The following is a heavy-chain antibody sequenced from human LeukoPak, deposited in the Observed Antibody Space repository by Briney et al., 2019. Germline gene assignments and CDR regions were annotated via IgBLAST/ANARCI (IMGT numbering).Heavy chain of an antibody. Sequence: SETLSLTCTVSGGSISSYYWSWIRQPPGKGLEWIGYIYYSGSTNYNPPLKSRVTISVDTSKNQFSLKLSSVTAADTAVYYCARRGNWFDPWGQGTLVTVSS. J-gene: IGHJ5*02. CDR2: IYYSGST. CDR3: ARRGNWFDP. CDR1: GGSISSYY. V-gene: IGHV4-59*01. D-gene: IGHD1-14*01.